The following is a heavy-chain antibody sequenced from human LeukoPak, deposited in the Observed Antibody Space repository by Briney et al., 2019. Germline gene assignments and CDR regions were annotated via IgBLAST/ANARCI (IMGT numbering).Heavy chain of an antibody. D-gene: IGHD4-23*01. CDR3: ARDLENGGNS. V-gene: IGHV4-38-2*02. CDR1: GYSISSGYY. J-gene: IGHJ4*02. CDR2: IYHSGST. Sequence: PSETLSLTCTVSGYSISSGYYWGWIRQPPGKGLEWIGSIYHSGSTYYNPSLKSRVTISVDTSKNQFSLKLSSVTAADTAVYYCARDLENGGNSWGQGTLVTVSS.